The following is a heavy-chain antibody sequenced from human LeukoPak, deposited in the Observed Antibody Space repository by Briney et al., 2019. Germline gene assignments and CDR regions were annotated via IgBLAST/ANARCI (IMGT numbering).Heavy chain of an antibody. J-gene: IGHJ4*02. CDR2: ISGSGGST. V-gene: IGHV3-23*01. CDR3: AKAFLSGSYYY. Sequence: GGSLRLSCAASGFTFSSYAMSRVRQAPGKGLEWVSAISGSGGSTYYADSVKGRFTISRDNSKNTLYLQMNSLRAEDTAVYYCAKAFLSGSYYYWGQGTLVTVSS. D-gene: IGHD3-10*01. CDR1: GFTFSSYA.